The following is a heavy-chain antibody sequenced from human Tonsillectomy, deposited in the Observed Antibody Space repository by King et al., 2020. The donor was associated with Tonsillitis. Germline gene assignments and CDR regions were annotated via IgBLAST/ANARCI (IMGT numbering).Heavy chain of an antibody. Sequence: VQLVESGGGVVQPGRSLRLSCAASGFTFSNYAMHWVRQAPGKGLEWVAVISYDGSNKYDADSVKGRFTISRDNSKNTLYLQMNSLRPEGTAVYYCARDSADDYVWGSYRYFDYWGQGNLVTVSS. J-gene: IGHJ4*02. CDR2: ISYDGSNK. CDR3: ARDSADDYVWGSYRYFDY. CDR1: GFTFSNYA. D-gene: IGHD3-16*02. V-gene: IGHV3-30*04.